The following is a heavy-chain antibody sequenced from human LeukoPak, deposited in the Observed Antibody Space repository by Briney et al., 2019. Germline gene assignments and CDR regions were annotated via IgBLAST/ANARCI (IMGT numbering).Heavy chain of an antibody. J-gene: IGHJ4*02. Sequence: SETLSLTCTVSGGSISSSSYYWGWIRQPPGKGLEWIGSIYYSGSTYYNPSLKSRVTISVDTSKNQFSLKLSSVTAADTAVYYCARPRYCSSTSCYKFEYWGQGTLVTVSS. V-gene: IGHV4-39*01. CDR3: ARPRYCSSTSCYKFEY. CDR2: IYYSGST. D-gene: IGHD2-2*02. CDR1: GGSISSSSYY.